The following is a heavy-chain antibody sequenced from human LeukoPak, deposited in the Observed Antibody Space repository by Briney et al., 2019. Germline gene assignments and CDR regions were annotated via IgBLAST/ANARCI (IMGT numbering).Heavy chain of an antibody. CDR1: GGSISSYY. J-gene: IGHJ4*02. Sequence: SETLSLTCTVSGGSISSYYWSWIRQPPGKGLEWIGYIYYSGSTNYNPSLKSRATISVDTSKNQFSLKLSSVTAADTAVYYCARDRSSSWYGRGFDYWGQGTLVTVSS. CDR2: IYYSGST. D-gene: IGHD6-13*01. CDR3: ARDRSSSWYGRGFDY. V-gene: IGHV4-59*01.